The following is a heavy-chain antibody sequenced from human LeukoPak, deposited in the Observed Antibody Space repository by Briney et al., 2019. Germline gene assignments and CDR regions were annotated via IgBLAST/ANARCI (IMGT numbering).Heavy chain of an antibody. CDR2: ISSSSSYI. CDR3: ARPYYYDSSGSIYYYYYMDV. CDR1: GFTFSSYS. Sequence: GGSLRLSCAASGFTFSSYSMNWVRQAPGKGLEWVSSISSSSSYIYYADSVKGRFTISRDNAKNSLYLQMSSLRAEDTAVYYCARPYYYDSSGSIYYYYYMDVWGKGTTVTVSS. J-gene: IGHJ6*03. D-gene: IGHD3-22*01. V-gene: IGHV3-21*01.